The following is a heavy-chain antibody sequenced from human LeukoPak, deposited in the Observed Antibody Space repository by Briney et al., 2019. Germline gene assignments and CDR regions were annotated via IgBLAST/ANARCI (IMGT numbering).Heavy chain of an antibody. CDR3: ADTIAAAGNRWFDP. J-gene: IGHJ5*02. CDR2: ISAYNGNT. V-gene: IGHV1-18*01. Sequence: ASVKVSCKASGYTFTSCGISWVRQAPGQGLEWMGWISAYNGNTNYAQKLQGRVTMTTDTSTSTAYMELRSLRSDDTAVYYCADTIAAAGNRWFDPWGQGTLVTVSS. CDR1: GYTFTSCG. D-gene: IGHD6-13*01.